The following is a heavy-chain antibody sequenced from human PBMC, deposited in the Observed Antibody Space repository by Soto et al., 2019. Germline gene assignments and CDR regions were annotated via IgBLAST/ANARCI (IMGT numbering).Heavy chain of an antibody. V-gene: IGHV4-34*01. CDR1: GGSFSGYY. CDR3: ARGDCSGGSCYSDY. D-gene: IGHD2-15*01. CDR2: INHSGST. J-gene: IGHJ4*02. Sequence: QVQLQQWGAGLLKPSETLSLTCAVYGGSFSGYYWSWIRQPPGKGLEWIGEINHSGSTNYNPSLKSRVTISVDTSKNQFSLKLSSVTAADTAVYYCARGDCSGGSCYSDYWGQGTLVTVSS.